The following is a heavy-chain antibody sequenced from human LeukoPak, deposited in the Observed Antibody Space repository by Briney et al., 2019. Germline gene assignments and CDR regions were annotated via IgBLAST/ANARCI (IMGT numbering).Heavy chain of an antibody. CDR1: GYTFTSYG. Sequence: GASVKVSCKASGYTFTSYGISWVRQAPGQGLEWMGWISAYNGNTNYAQKLQGRVTMTTDTSTSTAYMELRSLSSDDTAVYYCARVPWDYYDSSGYSNWGQGTLVTVSS. D-gene: IGHD3-22*01. V-gene: IGHV1-18*01. CDR3: ARVPWDYYDSSGYSN. J-gene: IGHJ4*02. CDR2: ISAYNGNT.